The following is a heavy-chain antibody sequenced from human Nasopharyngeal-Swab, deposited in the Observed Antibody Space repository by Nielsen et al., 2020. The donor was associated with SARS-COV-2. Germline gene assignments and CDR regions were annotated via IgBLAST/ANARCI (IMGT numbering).Heavy chain of an antibody. J-gene: IGHJ4*02. CDR3: AREDASPTAFFDS. Sequence: WIHQPPGKGLEWMGYIYYSGNTNYNPSLKSRLTISVDTSKNQFSLRLISVTAADTAVYYCAREDASPTAFFDSWGQGMLVTVSS. D-gene: IGHD6-6*01. V-gene: IGHV4-59*01. CDR2: IYYSGNT.